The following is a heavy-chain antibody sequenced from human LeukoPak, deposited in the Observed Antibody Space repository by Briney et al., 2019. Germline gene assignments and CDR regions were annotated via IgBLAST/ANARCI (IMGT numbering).Heavy chain of an antibody. CDR3: ARKAYDDFWSGSDDAFDI. D-gene: IGHD3-3*01. V-gene: IGHV5-51*01. J-gene: IGHJ3*02. CDR2: IYPGDSDT. Sequence: GESLKISCKGSGYRFTNYWIGWVRQMPGKGLEWMGIIYPGDSDTRYSPSFQGQVTISADKSISTAYLQWSSLKASDTAMYYCARKAYDDFWSGSDDAFDIWGQGTMVTVSS. CDR1: GYRFTNYW.